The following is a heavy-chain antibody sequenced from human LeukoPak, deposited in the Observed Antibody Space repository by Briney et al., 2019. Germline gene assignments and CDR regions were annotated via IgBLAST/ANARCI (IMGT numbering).Heavy chain of an antibody. CDR1: GFTVRNNY. V-gene: IGHV3-66*01. Sequence: GGSLRLSCAASGFTVRNNYMSWVRQAPGKGLEWVSLIYSGGSTYYADSVKGRFTISRDNSNNTVYLQMNSLRAEDTAVYFDYWGQGTLVTVSS. CDR2: IYSGGST. J-gene: IGHJ4*02. CDR3: Y.